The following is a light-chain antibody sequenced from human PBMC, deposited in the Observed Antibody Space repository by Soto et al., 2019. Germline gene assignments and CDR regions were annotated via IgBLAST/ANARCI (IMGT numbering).Light chain of an antibody. CDR1: SSDVGGYNY. J-gene: IGLJ2*01. CDR2: EVN. CDR3: SSHTTSGTLI. V-gene: IGLV2-14*01. Sequence: QSALTQPASVSGSPGQSITISCTGTSSDVGGYNYVSWYQQHPGNAPKLMIYEVNNRPSGVSNRFSGSKSGNTASLTISGLQAEDEAYYYCSSHTTSGTLIFGGGTKLTVL.